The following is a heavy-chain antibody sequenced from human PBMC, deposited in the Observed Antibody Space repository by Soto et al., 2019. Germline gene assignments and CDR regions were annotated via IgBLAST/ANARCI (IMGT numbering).Heavy chain of an antibody. J-gene: IGHJ4*02. V-gene: IGHV4-34*01. Sequence: QVQLQQWGAGLLKPSETLSLTCAVYGGSFSGYYWSWIRQPPGKGLEWIGEINHSGSTNYNPSLKSRVTISVDTSKNQFSLKLSSVTAADTAVYYCARGRGYCSSTSCYTRYYFDYWGQGTLDTVSS. D-gene: IGHD2-2*02. CDR2: INHSGST. CDR3: ARGRGYCSSTSCYTRYYFDY. CDR1: GGSFSGYY.